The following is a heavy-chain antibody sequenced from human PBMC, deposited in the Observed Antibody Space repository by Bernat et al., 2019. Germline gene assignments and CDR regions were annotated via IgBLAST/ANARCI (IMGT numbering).Heavy chain of an antibody. CDR3: ARDKVGSYYDSSGFVDY. J-gene: IGHJ4*02. CDR1: GFTFSSYS. D-gene: IGHD3-22*01. V-gene: IGHV3-21*01. CDR2: ISSSSSYI. Sequence: EVQLLESGGGLVQPGGSLRLSCAASGFTFSSYSMNWVRQAPGKGLEGVSSISSSSSYIYYADSVKGRFTISRDNAKNSLYLQMNSLRAEDTAVYYCARDKVGSYYDSSGFVDYWGQGTLVTVSS.